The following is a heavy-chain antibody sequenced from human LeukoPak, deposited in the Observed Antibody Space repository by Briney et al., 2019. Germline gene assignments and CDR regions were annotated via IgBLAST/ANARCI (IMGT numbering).Heavy chain of an antibody. CDR2: IWHDGSHK. CDR3: AREIFGSGSYPEF. V-gene: IGHV3-33*01. CDR1: GFAFNTYA. Sequence: PSGGSLRLSCAASGFAFNTYAMHWVRQAPGQGLEWVALIWHDGSHKFYSNSVRGQFTISRDNSKNTVSLQMANLRPEDMAVYYCAREIFGSGSYPEFWGQGTLVTVSS. D-gene: IGHD3-10*01. J-gene: IGHJ1*01.